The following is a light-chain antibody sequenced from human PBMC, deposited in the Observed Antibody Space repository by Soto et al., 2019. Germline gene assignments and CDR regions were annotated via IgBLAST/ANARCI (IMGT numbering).Light chain of an antibody. J-gene: IGLJ1*01. V-gene: IGLV1-47*01. CDR2: RND. Sequence: QLVLTQPPSVSGTPGQRVTISCSGSISNIGNNYVYWFQQLPGTAPKVLSNRNDQRPSGVPDRFSGSKSGTSASLAISGLRSEDEAEYYCAAWDDTVRSYVFGTGTKITVL. CDR3: AAWDDTVRSYV. CDR1: ISNIGNNY.